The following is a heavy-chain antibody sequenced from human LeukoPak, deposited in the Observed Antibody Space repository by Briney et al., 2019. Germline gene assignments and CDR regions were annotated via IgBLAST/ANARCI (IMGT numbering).Heavy chain of an antibody. CDR2: ISSSSSYI. Sequence: GGSLRLSCAASGFSFSSYSMNWVRQAPGKGLEWVSSISSSSSYIYYADSVKGRFTISRDNAKTSLYLQMNSLRAEDTAVYYCARDKILGATHFDYWGQGTLVTVSS. V-gene: IGHV3-21*01. D-gene: IGHD1-26*01. J-gene: IGHJ4*02. CDR1: GFSFSSYS. CDR3: ARDKILGATHFDY.